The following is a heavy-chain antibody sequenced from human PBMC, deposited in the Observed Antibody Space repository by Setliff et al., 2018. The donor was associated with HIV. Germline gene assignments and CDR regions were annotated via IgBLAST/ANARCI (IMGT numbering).Heavy chain of an antibody. CDR3: ARQLSNSLDH. CDR2: ISPQNGDR. Sequence: ASVKVSCKASGYTFTDYFIHWVRQAPGQGLEWMGWISPQNGDRKIPQRFRGRVTVTRDTSISTVYMELSGLTSDDTAVYFCARQLSNSLDHWGQGTPVTVPQ. J-gene: IGHJ4*02. D-gene: IGHD1-1*01. V-gene: IGHV1-2*02. CDR1: GYTFTDYF.